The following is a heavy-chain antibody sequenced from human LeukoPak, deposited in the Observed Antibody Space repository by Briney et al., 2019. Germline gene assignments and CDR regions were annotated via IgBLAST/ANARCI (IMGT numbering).Heavy chain of an antibody. D-gene: IGHD4-17*01. J-gene: IGHJ4*02. Sequence: SETPSLTCTVSGASISSYYWSWIRQPAGKGLEWIGRIYTSGSTNYNPSLKSRVTMSVDTSENQFCLRLSSVTAADTAVYYCARHREATTVTNFDYWGQGTLVTVSS. CDR2: IYTSGST. CDR3: ARHREATTVTNFDY. V-gene: IGHV4-4*07. CDR1: GASISSYY.